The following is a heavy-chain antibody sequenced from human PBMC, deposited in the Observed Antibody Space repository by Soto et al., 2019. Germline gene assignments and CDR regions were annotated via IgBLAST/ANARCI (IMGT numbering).Heavy chain of an antibody. J-gene: IGHJ4*02. CDR3: ARGGFAPFDY. Sequence: EVQLVETGGGLIQPGGSLRLSCAASGFTVSSAYMSWVLQAPGKGLEWVSVIYSGGSTYYADSLKGRFTISRDNSKNTLNLHMNSLRAEDTAVYYCARGGFAPFDYWGQGTMVTVSS. V-gene: IGHV3-53*02. CDR2: IYSGGST. CDR1: GFTVSSAY.